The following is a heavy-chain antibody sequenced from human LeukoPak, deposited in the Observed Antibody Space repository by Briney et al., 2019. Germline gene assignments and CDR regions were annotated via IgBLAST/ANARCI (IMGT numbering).Heavy chain of an antibody. J-gene: IGHJ5*02. D-gene: IGHD2-21*01. CDR2: IYYSGST. V-gene: IGHV4-39*01. CDR1: GGSISSSSYY. CDR3: ARRDVFRPPNWFDP. Sequence: SETLSLTCTVSGGSISSSSYYWGWIRQPPGKGLEWIGSIYYSGSTYYNPSLKSRVTISVDTSKNQFSLKLSSVTAADTAVYYCARRDVFRPPNWFDPWGQGTLVTVSS.